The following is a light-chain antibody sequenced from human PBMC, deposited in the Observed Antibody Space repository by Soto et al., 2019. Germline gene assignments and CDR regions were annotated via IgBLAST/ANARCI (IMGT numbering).Light chain of an antibody. CDR2: DAS. Sequence: DIQMTQSPSTLSASVGDRVTITCRASQSISPRLAWYQQKTGKAPKLLIYDASTLESGVPSRFSGSGSGTEFTLTISSLQPDDFATYYCQQYYSYSWTFGQGTKVEI. CDR3: QQYYSYSWT. V-gene: IGKV1-5*01. J-gene: IGKJ1*01. CDR1: QSISPR.